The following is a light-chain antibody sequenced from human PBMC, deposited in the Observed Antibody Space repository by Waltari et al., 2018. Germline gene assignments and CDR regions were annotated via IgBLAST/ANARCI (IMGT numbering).Light chain of an antibody. J-gene: IGKJ4*01. Sequence: IVLTQSPGTLSLSPGDSATPPCRASPSFRSTYLAWYQQKPGQAPRLLIYGVSMRATDIPDRFSGSGSGTDFTLTISRLEPEDFAVYYCQHYGSSSVTFGGGTKVEI. CDR3: QHYGSSSVT. CDR1: PSFRSTY. CDR2: GVS. V-gene: IGKV3-20*01.